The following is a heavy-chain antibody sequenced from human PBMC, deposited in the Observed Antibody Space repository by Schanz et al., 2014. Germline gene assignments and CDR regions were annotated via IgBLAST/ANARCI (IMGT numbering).Heavy chain of an antibody. J-gene: IGHJ3*02. V-gene: IGHV3-74*02. CDR2: INGDGSST. CDR1: GFTFSNYW. D-gene: IGHD3-10*01. CDR3: AKGRFGELSAFDI. Sequence: EVHLLESGGGLVPPGGSLRLSCAASGFTFSNYWMHWVRQAPGKGLVWVSRINGDGSSTSYADSVKGRFTISRDNAKNTLYLQMNSLRAEDTAVYYCAKGRFGELSAFDIWGQGTMVTVSS.